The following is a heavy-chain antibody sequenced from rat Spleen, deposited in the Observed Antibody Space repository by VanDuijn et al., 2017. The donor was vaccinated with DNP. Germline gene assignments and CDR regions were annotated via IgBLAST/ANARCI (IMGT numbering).Heavy chain of an antibody. V-gene: IGHV3-1*01. J-gene: IGHJ2*01. CDR3: ARWKIGPHYFDY. Sequence: EVQLQESEPGLVKPSQSLSLTCSVTGHSITSNYWGWIRKFPGNKMEWIGHISYSGRTTYNPSLKSRISITRDTSKNQFFLQLNSVSTEDTATYYCARWKIGPHYFDYWGQGGMVTVSS. CDR2: ISYSGRT. CDR1: GHSITSNY. D-gene: IGHD1-5*01.